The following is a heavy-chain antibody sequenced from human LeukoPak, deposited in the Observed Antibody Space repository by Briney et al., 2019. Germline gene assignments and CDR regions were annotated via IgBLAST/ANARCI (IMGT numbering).Heavy chain of an antibody. CDR2: INPNSGGT. CDR3: AREDIVLMVYAPQYYFDY. D-gene: IGHD2-8*01. CDR1: GYTFTGYY. Sequence: GAPVKVSCKASGYTFTGYYMHWVRQAPGQGLEWMGWINPNSGGTNYAQKSQGRVTMTRDTSISTAYMELSRLRSDDTAVYYCAREDIVLMVYAPQYYFDYWGQGTLVTVSS. V-gene: IGHV1-2*02. J-gene: IGHJ4*02.